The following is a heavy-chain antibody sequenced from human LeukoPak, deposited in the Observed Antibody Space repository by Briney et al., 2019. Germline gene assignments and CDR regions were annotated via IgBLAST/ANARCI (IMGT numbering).Heavy chain of an antibody. J-gene: IGHJ3*02. Sequence: PSETLSLTCTVSGGSISSSTYYWSWLRQPPGKGLEWIGFVYNSASTNYNPSLKSRVTISVDTSKNKFSLKLTSVTAADTAVYFCASRAKLYSGSGSPGDAFKIWGQGTMVTVSS. CDR3: ASRAKLYSGSGSPGDAFKI. CDR1: GGSISSSTYY. CDR2: VYNSAST. D-gene: IGHD3-10*01. V-gene: IGHV4-61*01.